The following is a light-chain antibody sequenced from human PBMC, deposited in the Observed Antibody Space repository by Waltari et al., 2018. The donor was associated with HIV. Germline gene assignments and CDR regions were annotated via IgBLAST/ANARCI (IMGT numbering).Light chain of an antibody. Sequence: DIQMTQSPSSLSASVGDRVTITCRASQDISDYVAWYQQKPGKVPKFLIYAATTLAPGVPSRVSGSGSGTDFTLTISSLQPEDVATYYCQKYNSAPLTFGGGTKVEIK. CDR3: QKYNSAPLT. CDR2: AAT. J-gene: IGKJ4*01. CDR1: QDISDY. V-gene: IGKV1-27*01.